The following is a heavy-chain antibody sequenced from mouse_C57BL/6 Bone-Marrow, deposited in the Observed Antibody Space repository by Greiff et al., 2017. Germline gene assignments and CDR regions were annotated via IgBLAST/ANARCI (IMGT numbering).Heavy chain of an antibody. V-gene: IGHV1-18*01. D-gene: IGHD2-12*01. CDR2: INPNNGGT. Sequence: EVQLQQSGPELVKPGASVKIPCKASGYTFTDYNMDWVKQSPGKSLEWIGDINPNNGGTIYNQKFKGKATLTVDKSSSTDFMGLRCVASEVTAGDNCTRMGIVTTEAWFAYWGQGTLVTVSA. CDR1: GYTFTDYN. J-gene: IGHJ3*01. CDR3: TRMGIVTTEAWFAY.